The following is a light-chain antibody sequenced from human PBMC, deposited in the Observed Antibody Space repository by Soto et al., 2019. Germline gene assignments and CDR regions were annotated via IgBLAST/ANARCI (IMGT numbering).Light chain of an antibody. V-gene: IGLV4-69*01. CDR1: SGHSDYG. J-gene: IGLJ2*01. CDR3: QTWDTVVV. Sequence: QPVLTQSPSASASLGASVKLTCTLSSGHSDYGIAWHQQQPDKGPRYLMKLNRDGSHNKGDGIPDRFSGSSSGAERYLTXXXXXXXXXADYYCQTWDTVVVFGGGTKLTV. CDR2: LNRDGSH.